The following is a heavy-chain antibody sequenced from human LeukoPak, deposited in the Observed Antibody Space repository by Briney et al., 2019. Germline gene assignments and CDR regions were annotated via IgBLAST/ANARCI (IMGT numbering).Heavy chain of an antibody. CDR2: IIPIFGTA. J-gene: IGHJ6*03. CDR3: ARDCPPRLGFPSVHARGYMDV. V-gene: IGHV1-69*05. Sequence: SVKVSCKASGGTFSSYAFSWVRQAPGQGLEWMGGIIPIFGTANYAQKFQGRVTITTDESTSTAYMELSSLRSEDTAVYYCARDCPPRLGFPSVHARGYMDVWGKGTTVTVSS. D-gene: IGHD3-3*01. CDR1: GGTFSSYA.